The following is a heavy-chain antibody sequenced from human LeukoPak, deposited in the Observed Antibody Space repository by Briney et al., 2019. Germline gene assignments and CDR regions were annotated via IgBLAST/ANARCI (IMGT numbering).Heavy chain of an antibody. CDR3: ARAHMTTVTLGDY. D-gene: IGHD4-11*01. V-gene: IGHV1-2*02. J-gene: IGHJ4*02. Sequence: ASVKVSCKXSGYTLTYYYIHWVRQAPGQGLEWMGWINPNSGVTNYAQKFQGRVTLTRDTPISTAYMEVSRLRSDDTAVYYCARAHMTTVTLGDYWGQGSLVTVSS. CDR2: INPNSGVT. CDR1: GYTLTYYY.